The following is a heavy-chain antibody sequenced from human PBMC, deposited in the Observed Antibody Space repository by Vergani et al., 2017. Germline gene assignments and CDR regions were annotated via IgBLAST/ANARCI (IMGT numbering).Heavy chain of an antibody. D-gene: IGHD2-2*01. V-gene: IGHV4-31*03. CDR1: GGSISSGGYY. J-gene: IGHJ4*02. Sequence: QVQLQESGPGLVKPSQTLSLTCTVSGGSISSGGYYWSWIRQHPGKGLEWIGYIYYSGSTYYNPSLTRRVTISVDTSKNQFSLKLSSVTAADTAVYYCARDDVVVPAAIDYWGQGTLVTVSS. CDR2: IYYSGST. CDR3: ARDDVVVPAAIDY.